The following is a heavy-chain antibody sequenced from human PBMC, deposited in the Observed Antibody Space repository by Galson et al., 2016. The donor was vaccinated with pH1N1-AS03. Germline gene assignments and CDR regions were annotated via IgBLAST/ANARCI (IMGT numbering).Heavy chain of an antibody. J-gene: IGHJ4*02. CDR2: IYSGGNT. D-gene: IGHD6-13*01. V-gene: IGHV3-53*04. CDR3: ARAGYSSNWWVFDY. Sequence: SLRLSCAASGFTVSRSYMSWVRQAPGKGLEWVSVIYSGGNTYYADSVKGRFTISRHISKNILYLQMNRLRGEDTAVYYCARAGYSSNWWVFDYWGQGTVVTVSS. CDR1: GFTVSRSY.